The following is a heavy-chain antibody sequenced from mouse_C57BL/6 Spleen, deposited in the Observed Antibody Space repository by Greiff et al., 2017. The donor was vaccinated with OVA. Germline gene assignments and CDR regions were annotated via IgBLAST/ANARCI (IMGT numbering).Heavy chain of an antibody. CDR3: APGGSSSDY. V-gene: IGHV1-85*01. CDR2: IYPRDGST. CDR1: GYTFTSYD. J-gene: IGHJ2*01. D-gene: IGHD1-1*01. Sequence: VQRVESGPELVKPGASVKLSCKASGYTFTSYDINWVKQRPGQGLEWIGWIYPRDGSTKYNEKFKGKATLTVDTSSSTAYMELHSLTSEDSAVYFCAPGGSSSDYWGQGTTLTVSS.